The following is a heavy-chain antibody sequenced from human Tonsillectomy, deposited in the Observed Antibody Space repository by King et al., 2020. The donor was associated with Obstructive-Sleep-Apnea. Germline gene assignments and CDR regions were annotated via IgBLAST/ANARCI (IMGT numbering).Heavy chain of an antibody. V-gene: IGHV4-59*01. D-gene: IGHD3-3*01. J-gene: IGHJ6*02. Sequence: VQLQESGPGLVKPSETLSLTCTVSGGSISSYYWSWIRQPPGKGLEWIGYIYYSGSTNYNPSLKSRVTISVDTSKNQFSLKLSSVTAADPAVYYCARTYYDFWSGSYGMDVWGQGTTVTVSS. CDR2: IYYSGST. CDR3: ARTYYDFWSGSYGMDV. CDR1: GGSISSYY.